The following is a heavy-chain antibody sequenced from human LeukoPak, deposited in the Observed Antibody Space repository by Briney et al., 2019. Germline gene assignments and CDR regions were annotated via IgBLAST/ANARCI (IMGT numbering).Heavy chain of an antibody. CDR2: ISKDSSAT. D-gene: IGHD5-12*01. J-gene: IGHJ3*02. CDR3: AKGYSGYDYWAFDI. Sequence: GGSLRLSCTASGYTFNTYSMTWVRQAPGKGLEWVAAISKDSSATYYAGSVKGRFTISRDNSKNTLYLQMISLRAEDTALYYCAKGYSGYDYWAFDIWGQGTMVTVSS. CDR1: GYTFNTYS. V-gene: IGHV3-23*01.